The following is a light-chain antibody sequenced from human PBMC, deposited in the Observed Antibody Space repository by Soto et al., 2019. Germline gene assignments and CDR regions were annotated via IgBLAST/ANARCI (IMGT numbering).Light chain of an antibody. CDR3: QQSHSTPLT. Sequence: MTKSPASLSASVGDRVTITCRASQGIRNDLGWYQQKPGKAPKRLIYATSTLQSGVPSRFSGSGSGADYTLTISSLQPEDFATYSCQQSHSTPLTFGQGTKVDIK. CDR2: ATS. J-gene: IGKJ1*01. V-gene: IGKV1-39*01. CDR1: QGIRND.